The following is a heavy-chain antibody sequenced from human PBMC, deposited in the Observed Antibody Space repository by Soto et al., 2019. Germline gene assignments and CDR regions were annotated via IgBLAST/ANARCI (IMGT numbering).Heavy chain of an antibody. Sequence: SETLSLTCTVSGGSISSGGYYWSWIRQHPGKGLEWIGYIYYSGSTYYNPSLKSRVTISVDTSKNQFSLKLSSVTAADTAVYYCARYSAYDLYYYYGMDVWGQGTTVTVSS. J-gene: IGHJ6*02. D-gene: IGHD5-12*01. CDR2: IYYSGST. V-gene: IGHV4-31*03. CDR3: ARYSAYDLYYYYGMDV. CDR1: GGSISSGGYY.